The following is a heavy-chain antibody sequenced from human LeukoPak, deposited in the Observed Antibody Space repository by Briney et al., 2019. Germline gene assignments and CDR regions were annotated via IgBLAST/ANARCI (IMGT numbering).Heavy chain of an antibody. D-gene: IGHD3-22*01. CDR2: IYPGDSDT. J-gene: IGHJ2*01. Sequence: GESLKISCKGSGYSFTSYWIGWARQMPGKGLEWMGIIYPGDSDTRYSPSFQGQVTISADKSISTAYLQWSSLKASDTAMYYCARPYGGYYDSSATPGYFDLWGRGTLVTVSS. CDR3: ARPYGGYYDSSATPGYFDL. V-gene: IGHV5-51*01. CDR1: GYSFTSYW.